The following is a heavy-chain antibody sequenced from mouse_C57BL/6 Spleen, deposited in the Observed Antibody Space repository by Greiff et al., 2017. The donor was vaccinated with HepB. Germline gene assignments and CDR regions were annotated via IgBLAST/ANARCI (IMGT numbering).Heavy chain of an antibody. J-gene: IGHJ2*01. CDR3: ARYRSIYYGNPYYFDY. CDR2: IYPGDGDT. Sequence: VKLVESGPELVKPGASVKISCKASGYAFSSSWMNWVKQRPGKGLEWIGRIYPGDGDTNYNGKFKGKATLTADKSSSTAYMQLSSLTSEDSAVYFCARYRSIYYGNPYYFDYWGQGTTLTVSS. CDR1: GYAFSSSW. V-gene: IGHV1-82*01. D-gene: IGHD2-1*01.